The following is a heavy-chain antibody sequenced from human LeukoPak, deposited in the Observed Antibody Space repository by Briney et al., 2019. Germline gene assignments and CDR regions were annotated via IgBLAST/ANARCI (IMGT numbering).Heavy chain of an antibody. V-gene: IGHV1-2*02. J-gene: IGHJ3*02. Sequence: ASVKVSCKASGYTFTGYYMHWVRQAPGQGLEWMGWINPNSGGTNYAQKFQGRVTMTRDTSISTAYMELSRLRSDDTAVYCGAREGFGPVAFDIWGQGTMVTVSS. CDR3: AREGFGPVAFDI. CDR1: GYTFTGYY. CDR2: INPNSGGT. D-gene: IGHD3-10*01.